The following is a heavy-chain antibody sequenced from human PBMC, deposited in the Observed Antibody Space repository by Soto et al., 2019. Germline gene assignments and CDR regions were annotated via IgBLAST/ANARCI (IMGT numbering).Heavy chain of an antibody. Sequence: QVQLVQSGAEVKKPGSSVKVSCKASGDTFSIDAISWVRQAPGQGLEWMGGIIPIFGTINYAQKFQGRVTITADESTSTAYMELSSLRSEDTAVYYCARGSRIQLKTFDIWGQGTMVTVSS. D-gene: IGHD5-18*01. CDR1: GDTFSIDA. J-gene: IGHJ3*02. CDR2: IIPIFGTI. V-gene: IGHV1-69*01. CDR3: ARGSRIQLKTFDI.